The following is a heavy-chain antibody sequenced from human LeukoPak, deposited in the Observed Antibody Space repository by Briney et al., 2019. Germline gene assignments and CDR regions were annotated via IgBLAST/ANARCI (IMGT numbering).Heavy chain of an antibody. CDR2: INSDGSST. Sequence: PGGSLRLSCAASGFTFSSYGMHWVRQAPGKGLVWVSRINSDGSSTSYADSVKGRFTISRDNAKNTLYLQMNSLRAEDTAVYYCAQGHLWFGELLEGYWGQGTLVTVSS. V-gene: IGHV3-74*01. J-gene: IGHJ4*02. CDR3: AQGHLWFGELLEGY. D-gene: IGHD3-10*01. CDR1: GFTFSSYG.